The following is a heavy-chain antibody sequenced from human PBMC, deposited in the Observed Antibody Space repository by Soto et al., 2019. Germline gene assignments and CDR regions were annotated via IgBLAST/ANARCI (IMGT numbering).Heavy chain of an antibody. D-gene: IGHD3-16*02. CDR2: ISSSSSTI. CDR3: ARIVYYYYMDV. Sequence: PGGSLRLSCAASGFTFSSYSMNWVRQAPGKGLEWVSYISSSSSTIYYADSVKGRFTISRDNAKNSLYLQMNSLRAEDTAVYYCARIVYYYYMDVWGKGTTVTV. CDR1: GFTFSSYS. V-gene: IGHV3-48*01. J-gene: IGHJ6*03.